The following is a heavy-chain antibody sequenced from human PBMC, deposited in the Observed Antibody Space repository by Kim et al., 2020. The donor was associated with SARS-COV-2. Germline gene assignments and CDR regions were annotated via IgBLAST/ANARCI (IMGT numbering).Heavy chain of an antibody. V-gene: IGHV4-59*13. D-gene: IGHD2-2*01. J-gene: IGHJ6*02. Sequence: SETLSLTCTVSGGSISSYYWSWIRQPPGKGLEWIGYIYYSGSTNYNPSLKSRVTISVDTSKNQFSLKLSSVTAADTAVYYCARDRWGRYCSSTSCPSPYYYYGMDVWGQGTTVTVSS. CDR2: IYYSGST. CDR1: GGSISSYY. CDR3: ARDRWGRYCSSTSCPSPYYYYGMDV.